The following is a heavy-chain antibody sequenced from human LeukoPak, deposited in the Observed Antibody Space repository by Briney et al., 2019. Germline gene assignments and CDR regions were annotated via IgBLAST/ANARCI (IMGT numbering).Heavy chain of an antibody. Sequence: SETLSLTCSVSADSISRSSYFWGWIRQPPGKGLEWIANIYYSGNTFYNPSLKSRVTISLDRSKHQFSLELRSVTAADMAVYYCAAGVEVAGAPFDYWGQGTLVTVSS. J-gene: IGHJ4*02. V-gene: IGHV4-39*01. CDR1: ADSISRSSYF. CDR3: AAGVEVAGAPFDY. CDR2: IYYSGNT. D-gene: IGHD6-19*01.